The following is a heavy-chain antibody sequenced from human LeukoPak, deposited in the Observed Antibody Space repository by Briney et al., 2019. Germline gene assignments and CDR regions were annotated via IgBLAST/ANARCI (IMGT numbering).Heavy chain of an antibody. CDR3: ARDRQWLGSDY. D-gene: IGHD6-19*01. J-gene: IGHJ4*02. CDR2: IYYNGST. V-gene: IGHV4-59*12. Sequence: SETLSLTCTVSGGSISSYYWSWIRQPPGKGLEWIGYIYYNGSTYYNPSLKSRVTISVDTSSNQFSLRLRSLTAADTAVYYCARDRQWLGSDYWGQGTLVTVSS. CDR1: GGSISSYY.